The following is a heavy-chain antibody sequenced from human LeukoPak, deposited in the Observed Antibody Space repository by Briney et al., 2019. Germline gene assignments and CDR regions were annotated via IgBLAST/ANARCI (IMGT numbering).Heavy chain of an antibody. J-gene: IGHJ4*02. Sequence: GGSLRLSCAASGFTFGTFGMHWVRQAPGKGLEWVAFISYDGSSEYDADSVKGRFTISRDNSENTVYLQMNSLRAEDTAVYYCAKSEVYYFGTSGGFDYWGQGTLVTVSS. V-gene: IGHV3-30*18. CDR1: GFTFGTFG. D-gene: IGHD3-22*01. CDR2: ISYDGSSE. CDR3: AKSEVYYFGTSGGFDY.